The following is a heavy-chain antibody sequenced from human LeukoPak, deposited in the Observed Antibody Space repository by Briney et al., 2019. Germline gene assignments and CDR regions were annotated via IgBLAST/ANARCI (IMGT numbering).Heavy chain of an antibody. CDR1: GFTFSSYS. D-gene: IGHD2-2*01. J-gene: IGHJ4*02. Sequence: GGSLRLSCAASGFTFSSYSMNWVRQAPGKGLEWVSSISSSSSYIYYADSVKGRFTISRDNAKNSLYLQMNSLRAEDTAVYYCARDCGISCYYNYWGQGTLVTVSS. CDR3: ARDCGISCYYNY. CDR2: ISSSSSYI. V-gene: IGHV3-21*01.